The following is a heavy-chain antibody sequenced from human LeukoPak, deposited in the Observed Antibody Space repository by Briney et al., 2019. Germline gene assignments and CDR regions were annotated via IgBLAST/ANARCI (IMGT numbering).Heavy chain of an antibody. Sequence: GGSLRLSCAASGFTFSNYNMNWVRQAPWKGLEWVSYISTSGRAIFYADSVKGRFTISRDNAKNSLFLQMNSLRDEDTAVYYCARRGTSSSWAHFDYWGQGTLVTVSS. J-gene: IGHJ4*02. CDR1: GFTFSNYN. CDR2: ISTSGRAI. V-gene: IGHV3-48*02. CDR3: ARRGTSSSWAHFDY. D-gene: IGHD6-13*01.